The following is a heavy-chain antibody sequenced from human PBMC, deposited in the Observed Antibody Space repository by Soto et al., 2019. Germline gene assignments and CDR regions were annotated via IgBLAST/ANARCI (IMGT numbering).Heavy chain of an antibody. V-gene: IGHV3-21*01. CDR3: ASAIFGVVSKWVEP. J-gene: IGHJ5*02. CDR2: ISSSSSYI. Sequence: PGGSLRLSCAASGFTFSSYSMNWVRQAPGKGLEWVSSISSSSSYIYYADSVKGRFTISRDNAKNSLYLQMNSLRADDTAVYYSASAIFGVVSKWVEPWGQGTLLTVSS. CDR1: GFTFSSYS. D-gene: IGHD3-3*01.